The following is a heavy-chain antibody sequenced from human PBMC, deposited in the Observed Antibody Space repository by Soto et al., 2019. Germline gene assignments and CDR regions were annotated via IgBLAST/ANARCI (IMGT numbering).Heavy chain of an antibody. J-gene: IGHJ4*02. CDR3: ARGGLGSCISTGCYAFEY. V-gene: IGHV4-31*03. Sequence: QVQLQESGPGLVKPSQTLSLSCTVSGGSISSGGYYWSWIRQHPGKGLEWIGYIYYSGSTYYNPSLRSRGTISVDTSKNQSSLKLRSVTAADTAVYYCARGGLGSCISTGCYAFEYWGQGTLVTVSS. CDR2: IYYSGST. D-gene: IGHD2-2*01. CDR1: GGSISSGGYY.